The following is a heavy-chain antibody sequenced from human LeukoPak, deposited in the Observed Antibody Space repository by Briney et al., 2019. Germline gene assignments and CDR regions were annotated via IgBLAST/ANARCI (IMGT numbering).Heavy chain of an antibody. Sequence: GASVKVSCKASGGTFSSYAISWVRQAPGQGLEWMGRIIPIYGTANYAQKFQGRVTITTDESTSTAYMELSSLRSEDTAVYYCARDGYGGYVAHFDYWGQGTLVTVSA. J-gene: IGHJ4*02. D-gene: IGHD4-17*01. V-gene: IGHV1-69*05. CDR3: ARDGYGGYVAHFDY. CDR2: IIPIYGTA. CDR1: GGTFSSYA.